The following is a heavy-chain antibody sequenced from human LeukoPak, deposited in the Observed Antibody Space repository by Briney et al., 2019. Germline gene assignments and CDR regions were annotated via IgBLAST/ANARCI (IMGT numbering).Heavy chain of an antibody. V-gene: IGHV1-69*01. CDR3: AMDCSGGSCPDGWFDP. D-gene: IGHD2-15*01. J-gene: IGHJ5*02. CDR1: GGTFSSYA. CDR2: IIPIFGTA. Sequence: ASVKVSCKASGGTFSSYAISWVRQAPGQGLEWVGGIIPIFGTANYAQKFQGRVTITADESTSTAYMELSSLRSEDTAVYYCAMDCSGGSCPDGWFDPWGQGALVTVSS.